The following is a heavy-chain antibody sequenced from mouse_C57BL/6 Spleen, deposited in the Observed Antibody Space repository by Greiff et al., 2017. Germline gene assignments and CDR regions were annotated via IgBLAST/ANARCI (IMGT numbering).Heavy chain of an antibody. J-gene: IGHJ2*01. CDR1: GYTFTSYG. CDR2: IYPRSGNP. Sequence: QVQLQQSGAELARPGASVKLSCKASGYTFTSYGISWVKQRTGQGLEWIGEIYPRSGNPYYNEQFKGKATLTADKSSSTASFVLLSLISEDSAVFFCSTSGQYYFAYWGQGTTLTVSA. D-gene: IGHD2-1*01. CDR3: STSGQYYFAY. V-gene: IGHV1-81*01.